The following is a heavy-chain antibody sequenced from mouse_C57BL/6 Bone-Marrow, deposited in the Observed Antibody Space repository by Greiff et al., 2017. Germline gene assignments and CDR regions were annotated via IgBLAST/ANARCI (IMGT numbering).Heavy chain of an antibody. CDR3: ARGGYYGTDY. CDR2: INPYNGGT. Sequence: EVMLQQSGPVLVKPGASVKMSCKASGYTFTDYYMNWVKQSHGKSLEWIGVINPYNGGTSYNQKFKGKATLTVDKSSSTAYMELNSLTSEDSAVYYCARGGYYGTDYWGQGTTLTVSS. CDR1: GYTFTDYY. V-gene: IGHV1-19*01. J-gene: IGHJ2*01. D-gene: IGHD1-1*01.